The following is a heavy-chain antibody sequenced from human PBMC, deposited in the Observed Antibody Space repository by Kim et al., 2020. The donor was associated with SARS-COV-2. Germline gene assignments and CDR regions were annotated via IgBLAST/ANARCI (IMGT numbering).Heavy chain of an antibody. Sequence: YINYADSVKGRITNSRDNAKNSLNRQMNSLRAEDTAVYDCARDLGEAFDIWGQGTMVTVSS. D-gene: IGHD3-16*01. CDR2: YI. J-gene: IGHJ3*02. CDR3: ARDLGEAFDI. V-gene: IGHV3-21*01.